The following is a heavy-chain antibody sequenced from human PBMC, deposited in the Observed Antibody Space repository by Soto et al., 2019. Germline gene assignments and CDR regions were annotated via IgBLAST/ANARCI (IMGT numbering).Heavy chain of an antibody. CDR3: ARLVLEWFAQGHYYYMDV. Sequence: PSETLSLTCTVSGGSISNFYWSWIRQPPGKGLEWIGYVYYTGSTSYNPSLKRRVTFSADSSRGQFSLRLNSVTAADTAVYYCARLVLEWFAQGHYYYMDVWGKGTTVTVSS. CDR2: VYYTGST. D-gene: IGHD3-3*01. V-gene: IGHV4-59*08. J-gene: IGHJ6*03. CDR1: GGSISNFY.